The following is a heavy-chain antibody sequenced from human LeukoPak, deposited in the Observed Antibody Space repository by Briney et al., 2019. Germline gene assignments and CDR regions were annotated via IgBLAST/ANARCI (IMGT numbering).Heavy chain of an antibody. CDR1: GYTFTSYA. V-gene: IGHV1-3*01. D-gene: IGHD2-15*01. Sequence: EASVKVSCKASGYTFTSYAMHWVRQAPGQRLEWMGWINAGNGNTKYSQKFQGRVTITRDTSASTAYMELSSQRSEDTAVYYCARSRYCSGGSCYSLGDYWGQGTLVTVSS. J-gene: IGHJ4*02. CDR3: ARSRYCSGGSCYSLGDY. CDR2: INAGNGNT.